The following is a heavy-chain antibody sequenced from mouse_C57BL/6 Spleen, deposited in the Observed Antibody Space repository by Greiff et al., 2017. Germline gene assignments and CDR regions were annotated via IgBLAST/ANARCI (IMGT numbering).Heavy chain of an antibody. J-gene: IGHJ4*01. V-gene: IGHV1-61*01. Sequence: QVQLKQPGAELVRPGSSVKLSCKASGYTFTSYWMAWVKQRPGQGLEWIGNIYPSDSETHYNQKFKDKATLTVDKSSSTAYMQLSSLTSEDSEVYYCADYEGGPMDYWGQGTSVTVSS. CDR1: GYTFTSYW. CDR2: IYPSDSET. CDR3: ADYEGGPMDY. D-gene: IGHD2-3*01.